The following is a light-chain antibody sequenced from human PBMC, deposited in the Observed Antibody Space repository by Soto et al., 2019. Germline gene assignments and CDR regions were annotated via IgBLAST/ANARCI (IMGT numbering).Light chain of an antibody. J-gene: IGKJ1*01. V-gene: IGKV1-39*01. CDR3: QQSYSSWT. Sequence: DIQMTQSPSSLSASVGDSVTITCRASQSINTTLNWYQQKPGTVPKLLIYSASRLQSWVPSRFSGSGSGTDFTLTISSLQPEDVATYYCQQSYSSWTFGQGTKVEVK. CDR2: SAS. CDR1: QSINTT.